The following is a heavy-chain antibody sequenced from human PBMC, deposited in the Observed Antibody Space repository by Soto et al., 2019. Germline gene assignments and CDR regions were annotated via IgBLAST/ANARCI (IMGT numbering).Heavy chain of an antibody. J-gene: IGHJ4*02. V-gene: IGHV1-2*02. Sequence: ASVKVSCKASGYTFTGYYMHWVRQAPGQGLEWMGWINPLSGDTNYAQKFQGSATMTRDTSISTTYMELSRLSSDDTAVYYCARQQDRGIVAAGFDYWGQGTLVTVSS. CDR3: ARQQDRGIVAAGFDY. CDR2: INPLSGDT. CDR1: GYTFTGYY. D-gene: IGHD6-13*01.